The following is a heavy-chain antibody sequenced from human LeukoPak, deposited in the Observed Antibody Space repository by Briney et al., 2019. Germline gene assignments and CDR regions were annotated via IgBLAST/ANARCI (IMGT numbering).Heavy chain of an antibody. CDR1: GFTFSSYA. J-gene: IGHJ4*02. V-gene: IGHV4-34*01. CDR3: ARGPRNDYSTTLDY. D-gene: IGHD4-11*01. CDR2: INHSGST. Sequence: PGGSLRLSCAASGFTFSSYAMSWVRQAPGKGLEWIGEINHSGSTNYNPSLKSRVTISVDTSKNQFSLKLSSVTAADTAVYYCARGPRNDYSTTLDYWGQGTLVTVSS.